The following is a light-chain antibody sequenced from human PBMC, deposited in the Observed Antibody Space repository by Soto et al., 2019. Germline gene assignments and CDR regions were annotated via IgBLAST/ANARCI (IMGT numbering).Light chain of an antibody. CDR1: QHISNY. J-gene: IGKJ1*01. CDR2: GAS. Sequence: DIQMTQSPSSLSASVGDRVTITCRASQHISNYLNWYQQKPGKAPKLLIYGASSLQSGVPSRLSGSGSGTDFTLAISSLQPEDFATYYCQQSYRSPWTFGQGTKVEIK. V-gene: IGKV1-39*01. CDR3: QQSYRSPWT.